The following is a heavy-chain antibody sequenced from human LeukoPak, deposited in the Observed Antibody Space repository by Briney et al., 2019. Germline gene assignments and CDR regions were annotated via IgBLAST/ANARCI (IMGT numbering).Heavy chain of an antibody. Sequence: GGSLRLSCAAAGFSFDDYAMYWVRQAPGKGLQWVSVISADGDSTYYADSVTGRFTISRDNSKNSLYLQMNSLRSEDTAFYYCAKDQAPYYYATTGDPDYWGQGTLVTVSS. J-gene: IGHJ4*02. CDR2: ISADGDST. CDR1: GFSFDDYA. D-gene: IGHD3-22*01. V-gene: IGHV3-43*02. CDR3: AKDQAPYYYATTGDPDY.